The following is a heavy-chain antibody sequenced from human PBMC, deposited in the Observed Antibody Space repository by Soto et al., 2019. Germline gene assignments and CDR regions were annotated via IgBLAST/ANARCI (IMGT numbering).Heavy chain of an antibody. CDR3: APWFGAFDY. CDR1: GFTFSSYG. J-gene: IGHJ4*02. Sequence: QVQLVESGGGVVQPGRSLRLSCAASGFTFSSYGMHWVRQAPGKGLEWVAVISYDGSNKYYADSVKGRFTISRDNSKNTLYLQMNSLRAEDTAVYYCAPWFGAFDYWGQGTLVTDS. D-gene: IGHD3-10*01. CDR2: ISYDGSNK. V-gene: IGHV3-30*03.